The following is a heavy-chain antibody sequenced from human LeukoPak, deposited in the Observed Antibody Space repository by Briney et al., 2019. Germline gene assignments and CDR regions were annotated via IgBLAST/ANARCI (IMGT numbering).Heavy chain of an antibody. CDR3: ARGPRIVGATEGTAYYGMDV. V-gene: IGHV1-69*13. D-gene: IGHD1-26*01. Sequence: SVKVSCKASGGTFSIYAISWVRRAPGQGLEWMGGIIPIFGTANYAQKFQGRVTITADESTSTAYMELSSLRSEDTAVYYCARGPRIVGATEGTAYYGMDVWGQGTTVTVSS. CDR1: GGTFSIYA. J-gene: IGHJ6*02. CDR2: IIPIFGTA.